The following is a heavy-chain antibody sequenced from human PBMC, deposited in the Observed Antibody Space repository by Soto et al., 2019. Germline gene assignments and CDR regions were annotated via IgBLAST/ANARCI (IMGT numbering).Heavy chain of an antibody. D-gene: IGHD2-15*01. V-gene: IGHV1-18*01. CDR1: GYTFTSYG. Sequence: ASVKVSCKASGYTFTSYGISWVRQAPGQGLEWMGWISAYNGNTNYAQKLQGRVTMTTDTSTSTAYMELRSLRSDDTAVYYCARDGELRVEDYYYYMDVWGKGTMVTVFS. CDR2: ISAYNGNT. J-gene: IGHJ6*03. CDR3: ARDGELRVEDYYYYMDV.